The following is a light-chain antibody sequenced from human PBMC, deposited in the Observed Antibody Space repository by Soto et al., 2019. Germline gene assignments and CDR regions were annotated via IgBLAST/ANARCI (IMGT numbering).Light chain of an antibody. Sequence: EIVMTQSPATLSVSPGERATLSCRASQSVSSNLVWYQQKPGQPPRLLIYGASTRATGIPARFSGSGSGTEFTLTISSLQSEDSALYSCPQYDHWPGPFGRGTNVDI. CDR2: GAS. J-gene: IGKJ1*01. CDR1: QSVSSN. CDR3: PQYDHWPGP. V-gene: IGKV3-15*01.